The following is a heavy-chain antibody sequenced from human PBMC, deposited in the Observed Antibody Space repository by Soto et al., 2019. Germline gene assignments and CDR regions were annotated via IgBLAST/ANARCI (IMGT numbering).Heavy chain of an antibody. CDR2: ISAYNGNT. V-gene: IGHV1-18*01. D-gene: IGHD3-10*01. CDR3: ASKMDYYGSGSPPLYYYYGMDV. Sequence: ASVKVSCKASGYTFTSYGISWVRQAPGQGLEWMGWISAYNGNTNYAQKFQGRVTITADESTSTAYMELSSLRSEDTAVYYCASKMDYYGSGSPPLYYYYGMDVWGQGTTVTVSS. CDR1: GYTFTSYG. J-gene: IGHJ6*02.